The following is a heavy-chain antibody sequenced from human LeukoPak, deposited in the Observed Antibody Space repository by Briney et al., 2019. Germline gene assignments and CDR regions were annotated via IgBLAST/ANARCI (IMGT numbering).Heavy chain of an antibody. V-gene: IGHV3-7*01. Sequence: AGGSLRLSCAVSGLTFSNFKMNWVRQAPGKGLEWVANIKQDGSEKYYVDSVKGRFTISRDNTKSSLYLQMNSLRDEDTAVYYCARDIGDCSSLSCYNHYYYMDVWGKGTTVTVSS. CDR2: IKQDGSEK. D-gene: IGHD2-2*02. J-gene: IGHJ6*03. CDR3: ARDIGDCSSLSCYNHYYYMDV. CDR1: GLTFSNFK.